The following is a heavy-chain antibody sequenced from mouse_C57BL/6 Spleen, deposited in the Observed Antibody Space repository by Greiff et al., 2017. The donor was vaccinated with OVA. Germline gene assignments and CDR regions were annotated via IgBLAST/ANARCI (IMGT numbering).Heavy chain of an antibody. V-gene: IGHV1-39*01. J-gene: IGHJ4*01. CDR1: GYSFTDYN. CDR3: AAGGSYAMDY. CDR2: INPNYGTA. Sequence: EVQLQESGPELVKPGASVKISCKASGYSFTDYNMNWVKQSNGKSLEWIGVINPNYGTASYNQKFKGKATLTVDQSSSTAYMQLNSLTSEDAAVYYCAAGGSYAMDYWGQGTSVTVSS.